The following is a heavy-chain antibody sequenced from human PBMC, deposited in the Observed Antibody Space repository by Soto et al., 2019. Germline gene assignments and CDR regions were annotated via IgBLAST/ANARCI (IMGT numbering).Heavy chain of an antibody. V-gene: IGHV4-34*01. D-gene: IGHD2-15*01. J-gene: IGHJ5*02. CDR1: GGSFSGYY. CDR3: ARASPFLAATLRTNWFDP. CDR2: INHSGST. Sequence: SETLSLTCAVYGGSFSGYYWSWIRQPPGKGLEWIGEINHSGSTNYNPSLKSRVTISVDTSKNQFSLKRSSVTAADTAVYYCARASPFLAATLRTNWFDPWGQGTLVTVSS.